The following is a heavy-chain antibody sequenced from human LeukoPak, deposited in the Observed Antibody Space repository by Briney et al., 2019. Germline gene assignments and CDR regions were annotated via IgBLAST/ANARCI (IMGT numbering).Heavy chain of an antibody. CDR2: NYSGGST. J-gene: IGHJ4*02. V-gene: IGHV3-66*01. CDR1: GFTVSSNY. Sequence: GGSLRLSCAASGFTVSSNYMSWVRQAPGKGLEWVSVNYSGGSTYYADSVKGRFTISRDNSKNTLYLQMNSLRAEDTAVYYCARDSGYDSGLDYWGQGTLVTVSS. D-gene: IGHD5-12*01. CDR3: ARDSGYDSGLDY.